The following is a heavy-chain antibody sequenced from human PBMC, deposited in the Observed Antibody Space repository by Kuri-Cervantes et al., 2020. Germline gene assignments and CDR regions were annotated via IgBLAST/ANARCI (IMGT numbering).Heavy chain of an antibody. J-gene: IGHJ3*02. CDR2: ISAYNGDT. V-gene: IGHV1-18*01. CDR1: GYTFTNYG. CDR3: ARALNSNSAFDI. D-gene: IGHD2/OR15-2a*01. Sequence: ASVKVSCKASGYTFTNYGISWVRQAPGQGLEWMGWISAYNGDTTYAQKFQGRVTMTRDTSTSTVYMELSSPRSEDTAVYYCARALNSNSAFDIWGQGTRVTVSS.